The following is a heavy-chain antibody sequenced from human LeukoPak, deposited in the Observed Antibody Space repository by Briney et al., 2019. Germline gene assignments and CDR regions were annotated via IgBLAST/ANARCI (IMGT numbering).Heavy chain of an antibody. V-gene: IGHV3-23*01. CDR3: AKRPSDGYGPGPFDY. Sequence: GGSLRLSCAASGFTFSSYAMSWVRQAPGKGLEWVSAISGSGGSTYYADSVEGRFTISRDNSKNTLYLQMNSLRAEDTAVYYCAKRPSDGYGPGPFDYWGQGTLVTVSS. CDR2: ISGSGGST. J-gene: IGHJ4*02. CDR1: GFTFSSYA. D-gene: IGHD5-24*01.